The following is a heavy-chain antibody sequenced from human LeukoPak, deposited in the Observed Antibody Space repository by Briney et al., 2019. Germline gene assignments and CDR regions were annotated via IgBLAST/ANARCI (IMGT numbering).Heavy chain of an antibody. J-gene: IGHJ4*02. CDR1: GGSISSYY. CDR2: IYYSGST. V-gene: IGHV4-59*01. CDR3: ARGNEYSSSFRGWYFDY. D-gene: IGHD6-6*01. Sequence: PSETLSLTCTVSGGSISSYYWSWIRQPPGKGLEWLGYIYYSGSTNYNPSLKGRVTISVDTSKNQFSLKLSSVTAADTAVYYCARGNEYSSSFRGWYFDYWGQGTLVTVSS.